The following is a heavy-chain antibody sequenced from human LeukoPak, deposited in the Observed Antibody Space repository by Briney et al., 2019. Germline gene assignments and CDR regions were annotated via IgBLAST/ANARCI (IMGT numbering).Heavy chain of an antibody. D-gene: IGHD3-3*01. CDR3: PFFSNYFDF. Sequence: GGSLRLSCAASGFTFSAYAMSWVRQAPGKGLEWVSAISASSDSTYYADSVKGRFTISRDNSKNTLYLQMNSLRAEDTSVYYCPFFSNYFDFWGQGTLVTVSS. CDR2: ISASSDST. J-gene: IGHJ4*02. CDR1: GFTFSAYA. V-gene: IGHV3-23*01.